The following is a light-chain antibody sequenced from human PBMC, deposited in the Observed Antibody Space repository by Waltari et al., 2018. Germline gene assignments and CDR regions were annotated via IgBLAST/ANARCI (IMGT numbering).Light chain of an antibody. Sequence: QSVLTQPPSVSGTPGQRVTIPSSGSNSNIGGNSVNWYQQLPGTAPKLLIYNDNQGPSGVPVRFSASKSGTSASLAITGLQSEDEAYYYCAVWDDSLGGVFGGGTKLTVL. CDR1: NSNIGGNS. J-gene: IGLJ3*02. CDR3: AVWDDSLGGV. V-gene: IGLV1-44*01. CDR2: NDN.